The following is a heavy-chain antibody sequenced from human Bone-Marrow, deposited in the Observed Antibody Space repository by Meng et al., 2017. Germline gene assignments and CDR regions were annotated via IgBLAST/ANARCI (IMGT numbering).Heavy chain of an antibody. CDR3: ARSIQLWSQYYYYGMDV. Sequence: ASVKVSCKASGYTFTSYYMHWVRQAPGQGLEWMGIINPSGGSTSYAQKFQGRVTITADKSTSTAYMELSSLRSEDTAVYYCARSIQLWSQYYYYGMDVWGQGTTVTVSS. CDR1: GYTFTSYY. D-gene: IGHD5-18*01. CDR2: INPSGGST. V-gene: IGHV1-46*01. J-gene: IGHJ6*02.